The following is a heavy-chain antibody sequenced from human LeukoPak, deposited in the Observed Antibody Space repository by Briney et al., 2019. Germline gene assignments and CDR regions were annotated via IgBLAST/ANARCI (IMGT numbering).Heavy chain of an antibody. D-gene: IGHD5-18*01. CDR2: IYSGGTT. Sequence: GGSLRLSCAVSGFTVSGNYMSWVRHAPGKGLEWVSLIYSGGTTYYADSVKGRFTISRDNSRNTLYLQMNSLRAEDTAVYYCAKDRGYSYGYPFDYWGQGTLVTVSS. J-gene: IGHJ4*02. CDR1: GFTVSGNY. V-gene: IGHV3-53*01. CDR3: AKDRGYSYGYPFDY.